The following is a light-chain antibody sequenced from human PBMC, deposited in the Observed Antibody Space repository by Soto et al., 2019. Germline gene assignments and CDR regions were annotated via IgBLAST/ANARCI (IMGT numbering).Light chain of an antibody. J-gene: IGKJ5*01. CDR1: QSVSSK. Sequence: EIVMTQSPATLSVSPGEGATLSCRASQSVSSKLAWYQQKPGQAPRLLIYNASNRTTGIPARFSGSGSGTDFTLSISSLEPEDFAVYYCQQRGDWPPITFGQGTRLEIK. CDR3: QQRGDWPPIT. V-gene: IGKV3-11*01. CDR2: NAS.